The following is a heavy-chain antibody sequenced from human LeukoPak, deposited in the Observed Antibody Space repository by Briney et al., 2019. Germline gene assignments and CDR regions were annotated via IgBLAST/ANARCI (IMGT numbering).Heavy chain of an antibody. Sequence: GGSLRLSCAASGFTFSNYAMSWVRQAPGKGLEWVSSLSGSGGTTYYADSVKGRFTISRDNSRNTLYLQMNSLRAEDTALYYCARDDGFGESVSFDYWGQGTLVTVSS. CDR1: GFTFSNYA. D-gene: IGHD3-10*01. V-gene: IGHV3-23*01. CDR2: LSGSGGTT. CDR3: ARDDGFGESVSFDY. J-gene: IGHJ4*02.